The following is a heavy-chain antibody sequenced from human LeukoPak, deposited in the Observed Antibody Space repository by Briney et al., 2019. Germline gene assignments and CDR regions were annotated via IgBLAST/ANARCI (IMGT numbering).Heavy chain of an antibody. V-gene: IGHV3-23*01. J-gene: IGHJ6*02. CDR3: ARYFGDPQGMDV. D-gene: IGHD3-10*01. Sequence: GGSLRLSCAASGFTFSSYAMSWVRQAPGKGLAWVSTISGGSGSTYCADSVKGRFTISRDNSKNTLYLQMNSLRDEDTAVYYCARYFGDPQGMDVWGQGATVTVSS. CDR2: ISGGSGST. CDR1: GFTFSSYA.